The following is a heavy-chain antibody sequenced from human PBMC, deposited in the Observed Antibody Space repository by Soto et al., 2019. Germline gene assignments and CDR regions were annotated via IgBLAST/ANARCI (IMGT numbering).Heavy chain of an antibody. CDR1: GFTFSSYA. Sequence: EVQLLESGGGLVQPGGSLRLSCAASGFTFSSYAMSWVRQAPGTGLVWVYAISGGGGSTCYADSVKGRFTISRDNSKNELYLQMNGLRAEDTAVYYCEKVMDGVWGSYRSSFGSCAQGSLVTVAS. D-gene: IGHD3-16*02. CDR3: EKVMDGVWGSYRSSFGS. J-gene: IGHJ4*02. CDR2: ISGGGGST. V-gene: IGHV3-23*01.